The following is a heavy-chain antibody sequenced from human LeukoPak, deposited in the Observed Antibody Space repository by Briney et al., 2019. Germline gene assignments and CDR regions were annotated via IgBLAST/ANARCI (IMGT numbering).Heavy chain of an antibody. CDR3: AKGSSYYDILTGYYGFDY. V-gene: IGHV3-30*18. CDR1: GFTFSSYG. D-gene: IGHD3-9*01. CDR2: ISYDGSNK. J-gene: IGHJ4*02. Sequence: GRSLRLSCAASGFTFSSYGMHWVRQAPGKGLEWVAVISYDGSNKNYADSVKGRFTISRDNSKNTLYLQMNSLRAEDTAVYYCAKGSSYYDILTGYYGFDYWGQGTLVTVSS.